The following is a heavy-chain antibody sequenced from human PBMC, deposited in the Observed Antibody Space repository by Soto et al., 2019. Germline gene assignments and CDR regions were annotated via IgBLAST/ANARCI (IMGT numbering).Heavy chain of an antibody. V-gene: IGHV3-73*01. J-gene: IGHJ5*02. Sequence: LRLSCAGSGFTFSGSTIHWVRQASGQGLEWVGRIRDKDNNYATSYGAAVKGRFTISRDDSKNAAYLHMRSLKTEDTAVYYCTRPLPGSINWFDPWGQGTLVTVSS. CDR1: GFTFSGST. CDR2: IRDKDNNYAT. CDR3: TRPLPGSINWFDP.